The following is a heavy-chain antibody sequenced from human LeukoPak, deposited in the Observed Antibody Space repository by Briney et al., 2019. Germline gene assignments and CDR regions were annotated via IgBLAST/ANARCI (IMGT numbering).Heavy chain of an antibody. CDR1: GGSISSYH. V-gene: IGHV4-59*01. J-gene: IGHJ4*02. D-gene: IGHD1-26*01. CDR3: ARGGGSYSGSYSRAFDY. Sequence: SETLSLTCTVSGGSISSYHWSWIRQPPGKGLEWIGYIYYSGSTNYNPSLKSRVTISVDTSKNQFSLKLSSVTTADTAVYYCARGGGSYSGSYSRAFDYWGQGTLVTVSS. CDR2: IYYSGST.